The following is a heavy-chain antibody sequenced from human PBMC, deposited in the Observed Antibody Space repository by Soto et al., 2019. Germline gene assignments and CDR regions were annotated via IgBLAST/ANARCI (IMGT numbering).Heavy chain of an antibody. CDR1: GFTVSSNY. Sequence: GGSLRLSCAASGFTVSSNYMSWVRQAPGKGLEWVSVIYSGGSTYYTDSVKGRFTISRDNSKNTLYLQMNSLRAEDTAVYYCARGRRDGSGSYTYYGMDVWGQGTTVTVSS. J-gene: IGHJ6*02. CDR2: IYSGGST. D-gene: IGHD3-10*01. V-gene: IGHV3-53*01. CDR3: ARGRRDGSGSYTYYGMDV.